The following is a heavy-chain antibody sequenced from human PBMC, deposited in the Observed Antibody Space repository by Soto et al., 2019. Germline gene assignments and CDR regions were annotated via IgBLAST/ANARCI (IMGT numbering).Heavy chain of an antibody. CDR1: WFPLRTSGTC. V-gene: IGHV2-70*01. Sequence: SGATVVNPTRTRTLPWTFSWFPLRTSGTCVSWIRQPPGKALEWLALIDWDDDKYYSTSLKTRLTISKDTSKNQVVLTMTNMDPVDTATYYCARSSRLYCSSTSCSYYYGMDVWGQGTTVTVSS. CDR3: ARSSRLYCSSTSCSYYYGMDV. CDR2: IDWDDDK. J-gene: IGHJ6*02. D-gene: IGHD2-2*01.